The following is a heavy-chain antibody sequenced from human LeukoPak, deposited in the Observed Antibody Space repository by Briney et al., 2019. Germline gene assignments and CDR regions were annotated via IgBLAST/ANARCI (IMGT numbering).Heavy chain of an antibody. Sequence: GASVTVSCKASGGTFSSYAISWVRQAPGQGLEWMGGIIPIFGTANYAQKFQGRVTITTDESTSTAYMELSSLRSEDTAVYYCATYDYSNYVVNWFDPWGQGTLVTVSS. CDR1: GGTFSSYA. D-gene: IGHD4-11*01. CDR2: IIPIFGTA. J-gene: IGHJ5*02. CDR3: ATYDYSNYVVNWFDP. V-gene: IGHV1-69*05.